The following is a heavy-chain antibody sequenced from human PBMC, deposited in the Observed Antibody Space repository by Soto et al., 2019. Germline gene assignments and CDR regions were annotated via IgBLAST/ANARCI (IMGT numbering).Heavy chain of an antibody. J-gene: IGHJ6*03. CDR1: GGTFSSYT. V-gene: IGHV1-69*02. D-gene: IGHD6-6*01. CDR2: IIPILGIA. Sequence: QVQLVQSGAEVKKPGSSVKVSCKASGGTFSSYTISWVRQAPGQGLEWMGRIIPILGIANYAQKFQGRVTITADKSTSTAYMELSSLRSEDTAVYYCARARRRNSSSSFLSGYYYYYMDVWGKGTTVTVSS. CDR3: ARARRRNSSSSFLSGYYYYYMDV.